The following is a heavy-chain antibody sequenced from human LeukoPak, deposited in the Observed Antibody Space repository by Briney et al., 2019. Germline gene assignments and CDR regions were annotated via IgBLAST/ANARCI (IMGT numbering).Heavy chain of an antibody. J-gene: IGHJ4*02. Sequence: ASVKVCCKASGYIFTSYYMHWVRQAPGQGLEWMGIINPSGGSTSYAQKFKGRVTMTRDTSTSTVYMELSSLRSEDTAVYYCAREGWNSYGLDYWGQGTLVTASS. CDR3: AREGWNSYGLDY. CDR2: INPSGGST. V-gene: IGHV1-46*01. D-gene: IGHD5-18*01. CDR1: GYIFTSYY.